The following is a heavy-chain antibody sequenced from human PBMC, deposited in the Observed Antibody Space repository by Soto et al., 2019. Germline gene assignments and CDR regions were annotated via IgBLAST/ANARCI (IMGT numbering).Heavy chain of an antibody. D-gene: IGHD6-13*01. CDR1: GGSISSSSFH. V-gene: IGHV4-39*01. Sequence: QLQLQESGPGLVKPSETLSLTCTVSGGSISSSSFHWGWIRQPPGKGLEWIGSIYYSGSTYYSPYLKSLVTISVYTSKNLFSLMLSSVTAADTAVYYCARRERAAGTDWWFDPWGQGTLVTVSS. CDR2: IYYSGST. CDR3: ARRERAAGTDWWFDP. J-gene: IGHJ5*02.